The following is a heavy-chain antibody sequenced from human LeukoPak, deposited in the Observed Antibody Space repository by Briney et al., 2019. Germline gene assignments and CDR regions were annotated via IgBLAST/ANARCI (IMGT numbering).Heavy chain of an antibody. CDR1: GGSISSSNYY. D-gene: IGHD1-7*01. CDR2: IHYSGST. CDR3: ARVYGLSDWTYKWNYDWFDR. V-gene: IGHV4-39*07. J-gene: IGHJ5*02. Sequence: SETLSLTCTVSGGSISSSNYYWGWLRQPPGKGLEWIGSIHYSGSTYYNPSLKSRVTISVDTSKNQFSRKLSTVTAADTAVYYCARVYGLSDWTYKWNYDWFDRWGQGCLVTVSS.